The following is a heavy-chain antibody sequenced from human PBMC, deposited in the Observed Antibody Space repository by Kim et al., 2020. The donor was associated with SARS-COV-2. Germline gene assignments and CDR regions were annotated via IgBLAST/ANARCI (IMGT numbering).Heavy chain of an antibody. J-gene: IGHJ5*02. CDR2: ISGNGGTT. CDR3: VKNWPSDH. D-gene: IGHD1-1*01. Sequence: GGSLRLSCAASGFTFSTYAMHWVRQAPGKGLECVSDISGNGGTTYYADSVKGRFTISRDNPKNTLYLQMSSLRAEDTAVYYCVKNWPSDHWGQGTLVTVPS. V-gene: IGHV3-64D*06. CDR1: GFTFSTYA.